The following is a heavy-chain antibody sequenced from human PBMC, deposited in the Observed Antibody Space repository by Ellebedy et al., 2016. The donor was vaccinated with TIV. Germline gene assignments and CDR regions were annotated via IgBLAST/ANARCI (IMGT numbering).Heavy chain of an antibody. J-gene: IGHJ4*02. CDR3: AREELGYCSGGSCYPLTNPPDY. CDR2: ISNTDTI. V-gene: IGHV3-48*01. CDR1: GFTFSSYS. Sequence: PGGSLRLSCAASGFTFSSYSMNWVRQAPGKGLEWVSYISNTDTIYYADSVRGRFTISRDNSKKSVYLQMNSLRVEDTAVYYCAREELGYCSGGSCYPLTNPPDYWGQGTLVTVSS. D-gene: IGHD2-15*01.